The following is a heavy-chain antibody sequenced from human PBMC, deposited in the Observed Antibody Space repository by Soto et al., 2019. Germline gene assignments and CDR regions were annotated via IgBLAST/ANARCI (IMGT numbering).Heavy chain of an antibody. J-gene: IGHJ5*02. CDR2: INVYNGNT. Sequence: QVQLEQSGGEVKKPGASVKVSCKASGYTFTNYGISWVRQAPGQGLEWMGWINVYNGNTKYAQKVQGRVTMTTDTSTSTAYMELRSLRSDDTAVYYCARRVGSGSYYNQYNWFDPWGQGTLVTVSS. CDR1: GYTFTNYG. D-gene: IGHD3-10*01. V-gene: IGHV1-18*01. CDR3: ARRVGSGSYYNQYNWFDP.